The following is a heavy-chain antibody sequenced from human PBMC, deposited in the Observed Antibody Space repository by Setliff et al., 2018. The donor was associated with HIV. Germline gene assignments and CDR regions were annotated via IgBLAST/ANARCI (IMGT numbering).Heavy chain of an antibody. CDR3: AHTTSFDFWTPGPMDV. D-gene: IGHD3-3*01. CDR1: GDSITSGDY. V-gene: IGHV2-5*01. CDR2: IYWNDDK. Sequence: TLSLTCTVSGDSITSGDYFWSWIRQHPGKGLEWLALIYWNDDKRHSPSLKSRLTIRKDASKNQVVLTMTKMDPVDTGTYYCAHTTSFDFWTPGPMDVWGKGTTVTVS. J-gene: IGHJ6*03.